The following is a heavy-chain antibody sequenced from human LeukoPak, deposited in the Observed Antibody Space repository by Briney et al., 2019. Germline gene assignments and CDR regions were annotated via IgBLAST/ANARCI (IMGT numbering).Heavy chain of an antibody. CDR1: GFTFSSYW. D-gene: IGHD1-26*01. Sequence: PGGSLRLSCAASGFTFSSYWMHWVRQAPGKGLVWVSRINSDGSSTSYADSVKGRFTTSRDNAKNTLYLQMNSLRAEDTAVYYCARDPYSGTYSDYYYYYMDVWGKGTTVTVSS. CDR3: ARDPYSGTYSDYYYYYMDV. V-gene: IGHV3-74*01. J-gene: IGHJ6*03. CDR2: INSDGSST.